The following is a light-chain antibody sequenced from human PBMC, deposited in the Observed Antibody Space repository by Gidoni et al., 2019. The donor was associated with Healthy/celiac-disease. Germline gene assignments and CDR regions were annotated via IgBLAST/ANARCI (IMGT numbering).Light chain of an antibody. V-gene: IGLV3-21*04. J-gene: IGLJ2*01. CDR1: NTGSKS. Sequence: SHVLPPPPPVSVAPGKTARITCGGNNTGSKSVHWYQQKPGQAPVLVIYYDSDRPSGIPERFSGSNSGNTATLTISRVEAGDEADYYCQVWDSSSDHVVFGGGTKLTVL. CDR2: YDS. CDR3: QVWDSSSDHVV.